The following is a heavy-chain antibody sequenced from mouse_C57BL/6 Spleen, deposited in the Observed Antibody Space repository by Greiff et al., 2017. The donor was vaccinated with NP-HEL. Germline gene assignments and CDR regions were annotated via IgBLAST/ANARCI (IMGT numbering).Heavy chain of an antibody. V-gene: IGHV2-2*01. J-gene: IGHJ3*01. Sequence: QVQLQQSGPGLVQPSQSLSITCTVSGFSLTSYGVHWVRQSPGKGLEWLGVIWSGGSTDYNAAFISRLSISKDNSKSQVFFKMNSLQADDTAIYYCARGFGDGYYRFAYWGQGTLVTVSA. CDR2: IWSGGST. CDR3: ARGFGDGYYRFAY. D-gene: IGHD2-3*01. CDR1: GFSLTSYG.